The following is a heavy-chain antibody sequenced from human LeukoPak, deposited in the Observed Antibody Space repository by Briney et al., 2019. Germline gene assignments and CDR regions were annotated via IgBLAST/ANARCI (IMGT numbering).Heavy chain of an antibody. V-gene: IGHV3-11*06. Sequence: GGSLRLSCAASGFTFSDYYMSWIRQAPGKGLEWVSYISSSSYTNYADSVKGRFTISRDNAKNSLYLQMNSLRAEDTAVYYCAREYYYGSGSYYYQGAFDYWGQGTLVTVSS. CDR3: AREYYYGSGSYYYQGAFDY. J-gene: IGHJ4*02. D-gene: IGHD3-10*01. CDR1: GFTFSDYY. CDR2: ISSSSYT.